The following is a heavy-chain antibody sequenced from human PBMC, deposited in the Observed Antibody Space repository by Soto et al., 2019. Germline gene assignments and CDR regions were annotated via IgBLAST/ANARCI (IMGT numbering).Heavy chain of an antibody. D-gene: IGHD2-21*02. CDR3: ARGGPVVVVTAALDY. CDR2: VNPSGGHT. CDR1: GDTFTEYY. V-gene: IGHV1-46*01. Sequence: QVQLMQSGAEVKKPGASVKVSCKASGDTFTEYYIHWVRQAPGQGLEWMGTVNPSGGHTTYAQHFLGRVPRPRDAATRALSMELTSLTSEAAAVYYCARGGPVVVVTAALDYWGQGTLVTVSS. J-gene: IGHJ4*02.